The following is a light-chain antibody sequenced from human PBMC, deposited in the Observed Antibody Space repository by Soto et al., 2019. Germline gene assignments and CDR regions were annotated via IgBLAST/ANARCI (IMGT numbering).Light chain of an antibody. CDR1: SSDVGSYNY. Sequence: QSVLTQPASVSGSPGQSITISCTGTSSDVGSYNYVSWYQQHPGKAPKLMIYEVSNRPSGVSNRFSGSKSGNTASRAISGLQTEDEADYYCSSYTSSSTPYVFGTGTKVTV. V-gene: IGLV2-14*01. CDR2: EVS. CDR3: SSYTSSSTPYV. J-gene: IGLJ1*01.